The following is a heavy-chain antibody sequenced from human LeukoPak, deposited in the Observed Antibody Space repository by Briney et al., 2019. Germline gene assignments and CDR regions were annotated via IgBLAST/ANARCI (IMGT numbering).Heavy chain of an antibody. Sequence: KPSETLSLTCTVSGDSISSGDYYWSWIRQPAGKGLEWIGRISSSGSTYYNPSLKSRVTISVDTSKNQFSLKLSSVTAADTAVYYCARHSPVGIYYFDYWGQGTLVTVSS. J-gene: IGHJ4*02. CDR2: ISSSGST. V-gene: IGHV4-39*01. CDR1: GDSISSGDYY. D-gene: IGHD1-26*01. CDR3: ARHSPVGIYYFDY.